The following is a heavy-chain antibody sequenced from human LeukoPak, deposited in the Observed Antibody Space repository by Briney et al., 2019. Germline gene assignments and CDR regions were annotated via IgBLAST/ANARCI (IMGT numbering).Heavy chain of an antibody. Sequence: GGSPRLSCAASGFTFSSYGMHWVRQAPGKGLEWVSVISYDGSNKYYADSVKGRFTISRDNSKNTLYLQMNSLRAEDTAVYYCAKDIIERFLEWLGYYYYYGMDVWGQGTTVTVSS. J-gene: IGHJ6*02. V-gene: IGHV3-30*18. CDR2: ISYDGSNK. CDR3: AKDIIERFLEWLGYYYYYGMDV. CDR1: GFTFSSYG. D-gene: IGHD3-3*01.